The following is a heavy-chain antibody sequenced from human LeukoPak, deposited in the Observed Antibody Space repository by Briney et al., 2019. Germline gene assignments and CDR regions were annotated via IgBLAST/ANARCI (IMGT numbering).Heavy chain of an antibody. J-gene: IGHJ4*02. CDR1: GGSISSGGYY. V-gene: IGHV4-31*03. CDR2: IYYSGST. CDR3: ARTMVRGVIIDY. Sequence: SETLSLTCTVSGGSISSGGYYWSWIRQPPGKGLEWIGYIYYSGSTYYNPSLKSRVTISVDTSKNQFSLKLSSVTAADTAVYYCARTMVRGVIIDYWGQGTLVTVSS. D-gene: IGHD3-10*01.